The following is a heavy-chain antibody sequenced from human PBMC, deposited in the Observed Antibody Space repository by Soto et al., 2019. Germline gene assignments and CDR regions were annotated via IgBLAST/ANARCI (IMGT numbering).Heavy chain of an antibody. V-gene: IGHV4-31*03. D-gene: IGHD6-13*01. CDR2: IYYSGST. CDR3: AVSIAAAGTGISPTAPKYGMDV. CDR1: GGSISSGGYY. Sequence: SETLSLTCTVSGGSISSGGYYWSWIRQHPGKGLEWIGYIYYSGSTYYNPSLKSRVTISVDTSKNQFSLKLSSVTAADTAVYYCAVSIAAAGTGISPTAPKYGMDVWGQGTTVTVSS. J-gene: IGHJ6*02.